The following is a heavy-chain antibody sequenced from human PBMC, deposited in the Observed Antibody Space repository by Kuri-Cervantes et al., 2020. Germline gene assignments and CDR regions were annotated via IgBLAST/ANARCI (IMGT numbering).Heavy chain of an antibody. Sequence: ASVKVSCKASGNTFTSYDINWVRQATGQGLEWMGWMNPNSGNTGYAQKFQGRVTMTTDTSTSTAYMELRSLRSDDTAVYYCARWPISESAPSFDPWGQGTLVTVSS. CDR3: ARWPISESAPSFDP. CDR1: GNTFTSYD. J-gene: IGHJ5*02. V-gene: IGHV1-8*01. D-gene: IGHD3-9*01. CDR2: MNPNSGNT.